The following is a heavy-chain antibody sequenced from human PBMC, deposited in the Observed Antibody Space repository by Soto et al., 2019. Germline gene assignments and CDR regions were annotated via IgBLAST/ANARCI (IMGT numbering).Heavy chain of an antibody. CDR2: ISSSSSYI. D-gene: IGHD3-22*01. CDR1: GFTFSSYS. Sequence: GGSLRLSCAASGFTFSSYSMNWVRQAPGKGLEWVSSISSSSSYIYYADSVKGRFTISRDNAKNSLYLQMNGLRAEDTAVYYCARVVDYYDPYYYYGMDVWGQGTTVTAP. V-gene: IGHV3-21*01. J-gene: IGHJ6*02. CDR3: ARVVDYYDPYYYYGMDV.